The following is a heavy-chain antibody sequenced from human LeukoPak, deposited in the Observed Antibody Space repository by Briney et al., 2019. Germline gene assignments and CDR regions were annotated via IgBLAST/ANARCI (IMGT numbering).Heavy chain of an antibody. CDR1: GYTFTNYG. CDR3: AGSRGDGSNFFFDQ. Sequence: ASVKVSCKASGYTFTNYGISWVRQAPGQGLEWMGWISTDNASTRYAQKFQGRVTMTTDTSTSTAYMELRSLRSDDTAVYYCAGSRGDGSNFFFDQWVQGALVTVSS. CDR2: ISTDNAST. V-gene: IGHV1-18*01. D-gene: IGHD5-24*01. J-gene: IGHJ4*02.